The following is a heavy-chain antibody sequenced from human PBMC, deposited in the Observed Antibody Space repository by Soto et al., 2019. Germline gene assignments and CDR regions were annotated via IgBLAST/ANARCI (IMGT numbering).Heavy chain of an antibody. J-gene: IGHJ6*02. CDR3: ARSTSGSYSYYYYGMDV. D-gene: IGHD1-26*01. Sequence: QVQLVQSGAEVKKPGASVKVSCKASGYTFTSYGISWVRQAPGQGLEWMGRISAYNGNTNYAQKLQGRVTMTTDTSTSTAYMELRSLRSDDTAVYYCARSTSGSYSYYYYGMDVWGQGTTVTVSS. CDR2: ISAYNGNT. V-gene: IGHV1-18*01. CDR1: GYTFTSYG.